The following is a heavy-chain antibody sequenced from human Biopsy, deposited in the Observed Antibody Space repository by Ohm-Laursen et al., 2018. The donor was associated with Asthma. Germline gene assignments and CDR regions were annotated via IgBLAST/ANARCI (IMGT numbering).Heavy chain of an antibody. CDR1: GFTFSSYG. V-gene: IGHV4-4*02. J-gene: IGHJ4*02. CDR3: ATLRVYCRGANCFFFNY. Sequence: GSLRLSCTASGFTFSSYGIHWVRQAPGKGLEWIGEFFHTGSTNYSPSLKSRVTISVYKSKNQFSLNLSAVTAADTAVYYCATLRVYCRGANCFFFNYWGQGALVTVSS. D-gene: IGHD2-2*01. CDR2: FFHTGST.